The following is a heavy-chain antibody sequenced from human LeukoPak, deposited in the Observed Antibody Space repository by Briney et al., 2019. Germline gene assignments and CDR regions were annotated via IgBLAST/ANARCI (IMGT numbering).Heavy chain of an antibody. Sequence: SETLSLTCTVSGGSISSGDYYWSWIRQPPGEGLEWIGYIYYSGSTYYNPSLKSRVTISVDTSKNQFSLKLSSVTAADTAVYYCARDRPGGSSLDYWGQGTLVTVSS. CDR2: IYYSGST. CDR1: GGSISSGDYY. D-gene: IGHD6-13*01. V-gene: IGHV4-30-4*02. J-gene: IGHJ4*02. CDR3: ARDRPGGSSLDY.